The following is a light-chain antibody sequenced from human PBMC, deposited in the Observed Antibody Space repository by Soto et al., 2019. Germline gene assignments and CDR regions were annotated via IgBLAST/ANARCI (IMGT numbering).Light chain of an antibody. Sequence: DIQLHQSPSSLSASGGDRVTITCRASQSIRSYLNWYQQKPGKAPKLLIYAASSLQTGVSSRFSGSGSGTDFTLTISNLQPEDFATYYCQQTSSTPTVGGGTKVEI. V-gene: IGKV1-39*01. CDR2: AAS. J-gene: IGKJ4*01. CDR3: QQTSSTPT. CDR1: QSIRSY.